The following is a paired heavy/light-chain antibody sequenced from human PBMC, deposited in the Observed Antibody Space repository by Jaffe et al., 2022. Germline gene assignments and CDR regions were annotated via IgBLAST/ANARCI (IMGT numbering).Light chain of an antibody. CDR3: QQYYSTLRT. V-gene: IGKV4-1*01. CDR1: QSVLYSSNNKNY. J-gene: IGKJ1*01. CDR2: WAS. Sequence: DIVMSQSPDSLAVSLGERATINCKSSQSVLYSSNNKNYLAWYQQKPGQPPKLLVYWASTRESGVPDRFSGSGSGTDFTLTISSLQAADVAIYYCQQYYSTLRTFGQGTKVEIK.
Heavy chain of an antibody. J-gene: IGHJ4*02. CDR2: ISGGDNT. Sequence: EVQLLESGGGLVQPGGSLRLSCAASGFTFSTYAMSWVRQAPGKGLQWVSVISGGDNTYYADSVRGRFTISRDNSKNTLFLQMNSLRAEDTAVYYCATDISAGSGGYFDSWGQGTLVTVSS. D-gene: IGHD6-19*01. CDR1: GFTFSTYA. V-gene: IGHV3-23*01. CDR3: ATDISAGSGGYFDS.